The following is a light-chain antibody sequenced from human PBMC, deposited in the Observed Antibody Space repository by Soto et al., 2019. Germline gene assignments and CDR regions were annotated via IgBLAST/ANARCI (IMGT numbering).Light chain of an antibody. CDR1: QSVSSN. J-gene: IGKJ4*01. CDR3: QQHNNWPLT. Sequence: IVMTQSPATLSVSPGERATLCCRASQSVSSNLAWYRQKPGQAPRLLVYGASTRATGIPARFSGSGSGTQFTLTISSLQSEDFAVYYCQQHNNWPLTFGGGTKVDIK. V-gene: IGKV3-15*01. CDR2: GAS.